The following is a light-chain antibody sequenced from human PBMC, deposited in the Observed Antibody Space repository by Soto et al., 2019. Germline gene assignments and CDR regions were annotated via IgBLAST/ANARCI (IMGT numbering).Light chain of an antibody. V-gene: IGKV1-33*01. Sequence: DIQMTQSPSSLSASVGDRVTITCQASQDISNYLNWYQQKPGKAHKLLIYDASNLEKGVPSRFSGSRSGTDFTFTSSSLQPEDIATYYCRQYDNLPYTFGQGTKLEIK. J-gene: IGKJ2*01. CDR3: RQYDNLPYT. CDR1: QDISNY. CDR2: DAS.